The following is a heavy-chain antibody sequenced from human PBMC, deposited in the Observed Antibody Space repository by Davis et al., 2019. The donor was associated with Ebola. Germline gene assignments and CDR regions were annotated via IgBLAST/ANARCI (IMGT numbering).Heavy chain of an antibody. CDR1: GFTFSGSA. J-gene: IGHJ3*02. Sequence: GESLKISCAASGFTFSGSAMHWVRQASGKGLEWVGRIRSKANSYATAYAASVKGRFTISRDDSKNTAYLQMNSLKTEDTAVYYCTSPYYDSQEPFDAFDIWGQGTMVTVSS. D-gene: IGHD3-22*01. CDR3: TSPYYDSQEPFDAFDI. CDR2: IRSKANSYAT. V-gene: IGHV3-73*01.